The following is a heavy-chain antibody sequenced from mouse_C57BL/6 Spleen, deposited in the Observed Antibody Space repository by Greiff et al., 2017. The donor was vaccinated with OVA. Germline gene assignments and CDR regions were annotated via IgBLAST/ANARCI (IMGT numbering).Heavy chain of an antibody. CDR1: GFTFSDYG. V-gene: IGHV5-17*01. D-gene: IGHD2-4*01. CDR3: ARLGDYGGWFAY. J-gene: IGHJ3*01. Sequence: EVQGVESGGGLVKPGGSLKLSCAASGFTFSDYGMHWVRQAPEKGLEWVAYISSGSSTIYYADTVKGRFTISRDNAKNTLFLQMTSLRSEDTAMYYCARLGDYGGWFAYWGQGTLVTVSA. CDR2: ISSGSSTI.